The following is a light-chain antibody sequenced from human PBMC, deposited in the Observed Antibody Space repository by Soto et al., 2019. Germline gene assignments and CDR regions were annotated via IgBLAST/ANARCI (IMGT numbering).Light chain of an antibody. CDR3: QQYGSSSWT. Sequence: EIVLTQSPGTLSLSPGERATLSCRASQSVSNNYLAWYQQKPGQAPRPLIYGASNRATGIPDRFSGSGSGTDFTLTISRLEPEDFAVYYCQQYGSSSWTFGQGTKVDIK. CDR2: GAS. CDR1: QSVSNNY. J-gene: IGKJ1*01. V-gene: IGKV3-20*01.